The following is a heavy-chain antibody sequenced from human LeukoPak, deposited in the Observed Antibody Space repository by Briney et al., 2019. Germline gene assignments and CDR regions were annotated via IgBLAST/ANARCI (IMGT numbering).Heavy chain of an antibody. CDR3: VVYGGNSGWFDP. V-gene: IGHV3-9*01. Sequence: PGGSLRLSCAASGFTFDDYAMHWVRQAPGKGLEWVSGISWNSGSIGYADSVKGRFTISRDNAKNSLYLQMNSLRAEDTALYYCVVYGGNSGWFDPWGQGTLVTVSS. CDR2: ISWNSGSI. D-gene: IGHD4-23*01. J-gene: IGHJ5*02. CDR1: GFTFDDYA.